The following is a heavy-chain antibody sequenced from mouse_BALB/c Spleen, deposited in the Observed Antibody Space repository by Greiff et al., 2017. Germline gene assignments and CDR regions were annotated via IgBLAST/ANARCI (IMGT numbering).Heavy chain of an antibody. J-gene: IGHJ4*01. CDR1: GFTFSSFG. D-gene: IGHD1-1*01. Sequence: DVKLVESGGGLVQPGGSRKLSCAASGFTFSSFGMHWVRQAPEKGLEWVAYISSGSSTIYYADTVKGRFTISRDNPKNTLFLQMTSLRSEDTAMYYCATNYYGSSPYYAMDYWGQGTSVTVSS. CDR2: ISSGSSTI. CDR3: ATNYYGSSPYYAMDY. V-gene: IGHV5-17*02.